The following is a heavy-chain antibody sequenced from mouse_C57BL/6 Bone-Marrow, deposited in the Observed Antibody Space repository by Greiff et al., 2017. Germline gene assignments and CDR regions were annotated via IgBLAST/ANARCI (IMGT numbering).Heavy chain of an antibody. CDR2: IYPRDGST. CDR1: GYTFTDHT. V-gene: IGHV1-78*01. CDR3: ARWTTAAPADWYFDV. D-gene: IGHD1-2*01. J-gene: IGHJ1*03. Sequence: VQLQQSDAELVKPGASVKISCKVSGYTFTDHTIHWMKQRPEQGLEWIGYIYPRDGSTKYNEKFKGKATLTADKSSSTAYMQLNSLTSADSAVXFCARWTTAAPADWYFDVWGTGTTVTVSS.